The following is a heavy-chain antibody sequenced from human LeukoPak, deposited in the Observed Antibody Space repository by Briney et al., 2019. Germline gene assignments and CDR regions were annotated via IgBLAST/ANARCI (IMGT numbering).Heavy chain of an antibody. CDR3: ARGGSPERYSGYDRDFDY. J-gene: IGHJ4*02. V-gene: IGHV1-2*02. CDR2: INPNSGGT. D-gene: IGHD5-12*01. CDR1: GYTFTGYY. Sequence: VASVKVSCTASGYTFTGYYMHWVRQAPGQGLEWMGWINPNSGGTNYAQKFQGRVTMTRDTSISTAYMELSRLRSDDTAVYYCARGGSPERYSGYDRDFDYWGQGTLVTVSS.